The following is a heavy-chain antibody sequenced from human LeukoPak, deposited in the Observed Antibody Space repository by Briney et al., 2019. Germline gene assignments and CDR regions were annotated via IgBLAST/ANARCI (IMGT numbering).Heavy chain of an antibody. CDR2: IYAGGST. CDR3: ARGIAAAASPDY. D-gene: IGHD6-13*01. Sequence: GGSLRLSCAASGFTVSGNYLSWVRQAPGKGLEWVSTIYAGGSTYYADSVKGGFTISRDNSKNTLYLQMNTLRVEDTAVYYCARGIAAAASPDYWGQGTLVTVSS. CDR1: GFTVSGNY. V-gene: IGHV3-66*01. J-gene: IGHJ4*02.